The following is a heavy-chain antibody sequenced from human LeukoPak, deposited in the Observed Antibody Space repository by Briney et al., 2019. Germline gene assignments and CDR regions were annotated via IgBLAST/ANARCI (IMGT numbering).Heavy chain of an antibody. Sequence: GGPLRLSCAASGFTFSNAWMSWVRQAPGKGLEWVGRIKSENDGGTTDYAAPVKGRFTISRDDSKNTLYLQMNSLKTEDTAVYYCTFSGYYYDSSGSRNYFDYWGQGTLVTVSS. CDR2: IKSENDGGTT. V-gene: IGHV3-15*01. D-gene: IGHD3-22*01. J-gene: IGHJ4*02. CDR1: GFTFSNAW. CDR3: TFSGYYYDSSGSRNYFDY.